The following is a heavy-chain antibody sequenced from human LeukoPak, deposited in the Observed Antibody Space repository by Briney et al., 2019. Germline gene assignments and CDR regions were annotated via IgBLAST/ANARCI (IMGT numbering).Heavy chain of an antibody. CDR2: ISYSGST. V-gene: IGHV4-59*11. D-gene: IGHD2-2*01. J-gene: IGHJ5*02. Sequence: SHTLSLTSSLSGGSTDSHYWSWIRQPPGTGLEWIGYISYSGSTNYNPSLKSRVTISLDTSKDQFSLKLRSVAAADTAVYYCARDQPYFDPWRQGTLVTVSS. CDR1: GGSTDSHY. CDR3: ARDQPYFDP.